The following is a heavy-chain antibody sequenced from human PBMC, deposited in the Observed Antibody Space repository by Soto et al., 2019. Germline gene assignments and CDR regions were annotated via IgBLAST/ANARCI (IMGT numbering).Heavy chain of an antibody. CDR2: ISAYNGNT. V-gene: IGHV1-18*01. CDR3: AGARYSSGWWYYYYGMDV. Sequence: QVQLVQSGAEVKKPGASVKVSCKASGYTFTSYGISWVRQAPGQGLEWMGWISAYNGNTNYAQKLQGRVTMTTDTSTSTAYMELRSRRSDDTAVYYCAGARYSSGWWYYYYGMDVWGQGTTVTVSS. CDR1: GYTFTSYG. J-gene: IGHJ6*02. D-gene: IGHD6-19*01.